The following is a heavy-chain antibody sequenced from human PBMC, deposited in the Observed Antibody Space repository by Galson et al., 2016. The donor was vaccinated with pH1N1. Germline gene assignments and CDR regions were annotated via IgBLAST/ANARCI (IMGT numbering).Heavy chain of an antibody. Sequence: SETLSLTCTVSGGSISGYYWSWIRQPPGKGLEWIGYIYYSGSTNYNPSLKSRVTISVDTSKNQFSLKLSSVTAADTAVYYCATGDKEFDHWGQGTMIIVSS. V-gene: IGHV4-59*01. D-gene: IGHD7-27*01. CDR1: GGSISGYY. J-gene: IGHJ3*01. CDR2: IYYSGST. CDR3: ATGDKEFDH.